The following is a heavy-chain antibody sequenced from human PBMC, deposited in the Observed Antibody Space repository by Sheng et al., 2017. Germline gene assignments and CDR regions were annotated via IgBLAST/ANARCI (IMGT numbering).Heavy chain of an antibody. J-gene: IGHJ5*02. CDR1: GFTLSNAY. CDR3: TTGAPYSNYRFDP. D-gene: IGHD4-4*01. Sequence: EVQLVESGGGLVKPGGTLRLSCAASGFTLSNAYMSWVRQAPGKGLEWVGRIKSKTDGGTTDYAAPVKGRFTISREDSKNTLYLQMNSLKTEDTAVYYCTTGAPYSNYRFDPWGQGTLVTVS. V-gene: IGHV3-15*01. CDR2: IKSKTDGGTT.